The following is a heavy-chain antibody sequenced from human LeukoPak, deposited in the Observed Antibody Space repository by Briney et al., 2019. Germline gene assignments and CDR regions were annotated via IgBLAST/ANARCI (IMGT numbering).Heavy chain of an antibody. V-gene: IGHV3-7*01. CDR1: GFTFSSYW. J-gene: IGHJ6*03. CDR3: ARGRPHPYYYYYMDV. Sequence: GGSLRLSCAASGFTFSSYWMSWVRQAPGKGLEWVANIKQDGSEKYYVDSVKGRFTISRDNSKNTLYLQMNSLRAEDTAVYYCARGRPHPYYYYYMDVWGKGTTVTISS. CDR2: IKQDGSEK.